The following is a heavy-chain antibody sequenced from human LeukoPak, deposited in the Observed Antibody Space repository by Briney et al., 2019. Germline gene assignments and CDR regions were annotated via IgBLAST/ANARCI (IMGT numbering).Heavy chain of an antibody. CDR2: IYYSGST. J-gene: IGHJ4*02. CDR3: ARVIRYRSSTSCYFYFDY. CDR1: GGSISSGGYY. D-gene: IGHD2-2*01. Sequence: SQTLSLTCTVSGGSISSGGYYWSWIRQHPGKGLEWIGYIYYSGSTYYNPSLKSRVTISVDTSKNQFSLKLSSVTAADTAVYYCARVIRYRSSTSCYFYFDYWGQGTLVTVSS. V-gene: IGHV4-31*03.